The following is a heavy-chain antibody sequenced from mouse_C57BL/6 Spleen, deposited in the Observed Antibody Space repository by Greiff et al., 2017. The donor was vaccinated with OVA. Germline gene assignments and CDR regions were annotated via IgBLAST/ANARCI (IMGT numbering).Heavy chain of an antibody. V-gene: IGHV6-3*01. Sequence: DVQLQESGGGLVQPGGSMKLSCVASGFTFSNYWMNWVRQSPEKGLEWVAQIRLKSDNYATHYAESVKGRFTISRDDSKSSVYLQMNNLRAEDTGIYYCTRSPFAYWGQGTLVTVSA. CDR2: IRLKSDNYAT. CDR3: TRSPFAY. CDR1: GFTFSNYW. J-gene: IGHJ3*01.